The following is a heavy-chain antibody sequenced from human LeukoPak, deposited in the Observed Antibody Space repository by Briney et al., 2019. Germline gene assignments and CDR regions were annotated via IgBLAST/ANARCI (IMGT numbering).Heavy chain of an antibody. CDR3: ATGSGSGSFESLDY. CDR2: FDPEDGET. CDR1: GYTLTELS. J-gene: IGHJ4*02. D-gene: IGHD3-10*01. Sequence: ASVKVSCKVSGYTLTELSMHWVRQAPGKGLEWMGGFDPEDGETIYAQKFQGRVTMTEDTSTDTAYMELSSLRSEDTAAYYCATGSGSGSFESLDYWGQGTLVTVSS. V-gene: IGHV1-24*01.